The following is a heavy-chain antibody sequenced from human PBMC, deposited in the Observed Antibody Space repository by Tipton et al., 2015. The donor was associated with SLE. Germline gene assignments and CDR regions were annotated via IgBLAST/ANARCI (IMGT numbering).Heavy chain of an antibody. CDR2: LYYSGST. CDR3: AREGRGSSGFDY. D-gene: IGHD6-6*01. J-gene: IGHJ4*02. V-gene: IGHV4-59*01. Sequence: TLSLTCTVSGGSISSYYWTWIRQPPGKGLEWIGCLYYSGSTNYNPSLKSRVTISVDTSNHQFSLKLRSVTAADTAVYYCAREGRGSSGFDYWGQGTLVTVSS. CDR1: GGSISSYY.